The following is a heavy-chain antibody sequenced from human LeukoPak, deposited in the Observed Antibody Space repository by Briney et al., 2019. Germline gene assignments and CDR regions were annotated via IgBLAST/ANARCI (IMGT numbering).Heavy chain of an antibody. D-gene: IGHD3-3*01. Sequence: GGSLRLSCAASGFTFTDYWMHWVRQAPGKGLMWVSRISGDGRTTNYADSAKGRFTISRDNTKNMVYLQMNSLRADDTAVYYCAKDQDFRGQGTLVTVSS. CDR1: GFTFTDYW. J-gene: IGHJ4*02. V-gene: IGHV3-74*01. CDR2: ISGDGRTT. CDR3: AKDQDF.